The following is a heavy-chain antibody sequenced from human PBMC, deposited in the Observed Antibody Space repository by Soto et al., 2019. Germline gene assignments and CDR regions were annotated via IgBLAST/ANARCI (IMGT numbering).Heavy chain of an antibody. CDR2: TIPVFNTA. CDR3: ARGFYGSGNYYTGPSAFDI. V-gene: IGHV1-69*06. CDR1: GGTLSDHG. D-gene: IGHD3-10*01. Sequence: QVQLEQSGAEVKKPGSSVKVSCKASGGTLSDHGVAWLRQAPGQGLEWMGGTIPVFNTAKYAQKFQGRVTVTADTFTNIAYMELSSLRSEDTAFYFCARGFYGSGNYYTGPSAFDIWGQGTMVIVSS. J-gene: IGHJ3*02.